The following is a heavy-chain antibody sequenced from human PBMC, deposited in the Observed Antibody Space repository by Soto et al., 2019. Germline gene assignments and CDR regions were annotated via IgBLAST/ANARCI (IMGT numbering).Heavy chain of an antibody. D-gene: IGHD3-3*01. V-gene: IGHV1-2*02. CDR2: INPNSGGT. Sequence: ASAKVSCKASGYTFTGYYMHWVRQAPGQGLEWMGWINPNSGGTNYAQKFQGRVTMTRDTSISTAYMELSRLRSDDTAVYYCAREGPITISGYYYGMDVWGQGTTVTVSS. J-gene: IGHJ6*02. CDR1: GYTFTGYY. CDR3: AREGPITISGYYYGMDV.